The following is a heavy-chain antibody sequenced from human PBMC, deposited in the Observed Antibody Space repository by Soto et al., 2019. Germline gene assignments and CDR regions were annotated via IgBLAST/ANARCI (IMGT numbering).Heavy chain of an antibody. CDR1: GFTFSSYS. V-gene: IGHV3-21*01. Sequence: GGSLRLSCAASGFTFSSYSMNWVRQAPGKGLEWVSSIRSSNSYIYYADSVKGRFTISRDNAKNSLYLQMNSLRAEDTAVYYCATYCSGGSCPRTSPYYFDYWGQGTLVTVSS. D-gene: IGHD2-15*01. CDR2: IRSSNSYI. CDR3: ATYCSGGSCPRTSPYYFDY. J-gene: IGHJ4*02.